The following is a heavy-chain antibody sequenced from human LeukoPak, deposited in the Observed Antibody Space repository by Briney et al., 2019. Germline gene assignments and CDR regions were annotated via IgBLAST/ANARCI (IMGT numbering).Heavy chain of an antibody. CDR2: IYYSGST. CDR3: ASTPMATYYDSILTVPAMDV. V-gene: IGHV4-59*01. J-gene: IGHJ6*03. CDR1: GGSISSYY. Sequence: SETLSLTCTVSGGSISSYYWGWIRQPPGKGLEWIGYIYYSGSTNYNPSLKSRVTISVDTSKNQFSLKLSSVTAADTAVYYCASTPMATYYDSILTVPAMDVWGKGTTVTISS. D-gene: IGHD3-22*01.